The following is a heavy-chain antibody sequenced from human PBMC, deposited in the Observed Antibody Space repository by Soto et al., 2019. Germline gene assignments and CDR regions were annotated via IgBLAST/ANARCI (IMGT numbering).Heavy chain of an antibody. CDR1: GFSLTSFT. V-gene: IGHV3-30-3*01. CDR3: ARGLHLAMTGLDFYYRLDV. J-gene: IGHJ6*02. CDR2: ISYDGSKK. Sequence: QEHLVESGGGVVQPGKSLRLSCTASGFSLTSFTVHWVRQAPGKGLEWVTLISYDGSKKDYIDSVKGRFTISRDNFKNAVYMEIDNLRPEDTAVYFCARGLHLAMTGLDFYYRLDVWGQGTTVTVSS. D-gene: IGHD3-10*01.